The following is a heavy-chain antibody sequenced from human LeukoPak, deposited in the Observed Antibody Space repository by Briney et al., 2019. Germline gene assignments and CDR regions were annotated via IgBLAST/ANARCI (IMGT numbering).Heavy chain of an antibody. V-gene: IGHV4-59*01. D-gene: IGHD6-19*01. CDR3: VRENYSSGWYGIIDY. J-gene: IGHJ4*02. CDR2: IYYSGNT. Sequence: PSETLSLTFTVSGGSISNYYWSWIRQPPGKGPEWIGYIYYSGNTNYNPSLKSRVTISVDTSKNQFSLKLSSVTAADTAVYYCVRENYSSGWYGIIDYWGQGTLVTVSS. CDR1: GGSISNYY.